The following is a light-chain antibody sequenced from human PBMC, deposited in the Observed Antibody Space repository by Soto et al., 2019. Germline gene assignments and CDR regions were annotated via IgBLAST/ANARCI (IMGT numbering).Light chain of an antibody. Sequence: QSVLTQSASVSGSPGQSITISCTGTSSDIGGYNYVSWYQQHPGKAPKVIIYEVSYRPSGVFDRFSGSKSGNTASLTISGLQAGDEADYYCCSYTSSSLYVFGTGTKLTVL. CDR2: EVS. CDR1: SSDIGGYNY. J-gene: IGLJ1*01. CDR3: CSYTSSSLYV. V-gene: IGLV2-14*01.